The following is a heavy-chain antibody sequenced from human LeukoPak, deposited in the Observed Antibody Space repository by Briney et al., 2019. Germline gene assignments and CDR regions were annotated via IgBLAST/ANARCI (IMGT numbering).Heavy chain of an antibody. CDR1: GFTFSSYW. Sequence: GGSLRLSCAASGFTFSSYWMHWVRQAPGKGLVWVSRISTDGSSTNSADSVKGRLTISRDNAKNTLYLQMNSQRAEDTAGYYCVREYSSPSGRAFDIWGQGTMVTVSP. CDR3: VREYSSPSGRAFDI. J-gene: IGHJ3*02. V-gene: IGHV3-74*01. CDR2: ISTDGSST. D-gene: IGHD6-6*01.